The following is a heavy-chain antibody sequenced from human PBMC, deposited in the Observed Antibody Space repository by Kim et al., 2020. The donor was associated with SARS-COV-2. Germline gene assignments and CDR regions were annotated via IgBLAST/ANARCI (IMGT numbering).Heavy chain of an antibody. V-gene: IGHV4-39*02. J-gene: IGHJ4*02. CDR2: IYYSGST. CDR3: AREFTGDYYGSGSYSHFDY. D-gene: IGHD3-10*01. CDR1: GGSISSSSYY. Sequence: SETLSLTCTVSGGSISSSSYYWGWIRQPPGKGLEWIGSIYYSGSTYYNPSLKSRVTISVDTSKNQFSLKLSSVTAADTAVYYCAREFTGDYYGSGSYSHFDYWGQGTLVTVSS.